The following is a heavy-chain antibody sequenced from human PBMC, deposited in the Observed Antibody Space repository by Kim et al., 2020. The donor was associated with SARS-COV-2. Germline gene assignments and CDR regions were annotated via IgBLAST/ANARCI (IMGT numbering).Heavy chain of an antibody. V-gene: IGHV3-30*02. J-gene: IGHJ4*02. CDR3: AKDRSATWSLDY. D-gene: IGHD2-8*02. Sequence: YHAESVKGRFTISRDNSKGTMYLQMNSLTPEDTAVYYCAKDRSATWSLDYWGQGTLVTVSS.